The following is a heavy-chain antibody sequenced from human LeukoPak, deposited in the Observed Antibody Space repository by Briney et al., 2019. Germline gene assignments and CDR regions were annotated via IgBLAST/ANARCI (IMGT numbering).Heavy chain of an antibody. Sequence: GGSLRLSCAASGITFSSHGIHWVRQAPGKGLEWVSSISGGGESTYYADSVKGRFTVSRDNSKNTLYLQINSLRGEDTAVYYCAKGKYSSGGVPDYWGQGTLVTVSS. CDR1: GITFSSHG. CDR3: AKGKYSSGGVPDY. J-gene: IGHJ4*02. CDR2: ISGGGEST. D-gene: IGHD6-19*01. V-gene: IGHV3-23*01.